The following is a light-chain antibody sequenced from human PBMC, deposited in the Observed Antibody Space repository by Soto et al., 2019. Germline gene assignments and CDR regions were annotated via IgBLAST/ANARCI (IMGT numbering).Light chain of an antibody. Sequence: EIVLTQSPGNLSLSPGERATLSCRTSQSVRSSHLAWYQQKSGQAPRLLIYGASSRATGIPDRFSGSGSGIDFTLTISRLEPEDFAVYHCQQYSSSPLTFGGGTKVDIK. J-gene: IGKJ4*01. V-gene: IGKV3-20*01. CDR2: GAS. CDR3: QQYSSSPLT. CDR1: QSVRSSH.